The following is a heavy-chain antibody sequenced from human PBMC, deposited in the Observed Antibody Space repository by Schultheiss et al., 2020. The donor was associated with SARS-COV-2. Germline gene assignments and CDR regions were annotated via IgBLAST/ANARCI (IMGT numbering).Heavy chain of an antibody. CDR1: GGSISSSSYY. J-gene: IGHJ6*03. V-gene: IGHV4-61*05. D-gene: IGHD3-3*01. CDR2: IYYSGST. Sequence: SETLSLTCTVSGGSISSSSYYWSWIRQPPGKGLEWIGYIYYSGSTNSNPSLKSRVTISVDTSKNQFSLKLSSVTAADTAVYYCARLRFLGGHTYAKTLQSYYYYMDVWGKGTTVTVSS. CDR3: ARLRFLGGHTYAKTLQSYYYYMDV.